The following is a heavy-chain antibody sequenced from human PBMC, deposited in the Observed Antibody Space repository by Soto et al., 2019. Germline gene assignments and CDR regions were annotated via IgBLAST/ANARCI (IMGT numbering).Heavy chain of an antibody. Sequence: QVQLVQSGAEVKKPGSSVKVSCKASGGTFSSYAISWVRQAPGQRLEWMGGIIPIFGTANYAQKFQGRVTITADESTSTAYMEVRSLRCEDTAVYYCARDSRAARPMMVDGYYYYYGMAVWGQGTTVTVSS. CDR1: GGTFSSYA. D-gene: IGHD6-6*01. CDR3: ARDSRAARPMMVDGYYYYYGMAV. V-gene: IGHV1-69*01. J-gene: IGHJ6*02. CDR2: IIPIFGTA.